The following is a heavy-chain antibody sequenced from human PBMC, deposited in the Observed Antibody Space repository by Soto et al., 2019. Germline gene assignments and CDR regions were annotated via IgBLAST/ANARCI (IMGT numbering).Heavy chain of an antibody. CDR2: IYPGDSDT. CDR1: GYSFTSYW. D-gene: IGHD3-3*01. J-gene: IGHJ6*02. CDR3: ASASVDYDFWSGYNRYYYYGMDV. Sequence: GESLKISCKGSGYSFTSYWIGWVRQMPGKGLEWMGIIYPGDSDTRYSPPFQGQVTISADKSISTAYLQWSSLKASDTAMYYCASASVDYDFWSGYNRYYYYGMDVWGQGTTVTVSS. V-gene: IGHV5-51*01.